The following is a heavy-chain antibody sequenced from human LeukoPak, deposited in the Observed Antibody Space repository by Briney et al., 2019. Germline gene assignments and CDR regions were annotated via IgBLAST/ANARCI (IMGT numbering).Heavy chain of an antibody. V-gene: IGHV3-9*01. Sequence: PGGSLRLSCAASGFAVSSNYMSWVRQAPGKGLEWVSGISWNSGSIGYADSVKGRFTISRDNAKNSLYLQMNSLRAEDTALYYCAKGQQLIYWGQGTLVTVSS. CDR1: GFAVSSNY. D-gene: IGHD6-13*01. CDR2: ISWNSGSI. J-gene: IGHJ4*02. CDR3: AKGQQLIY.